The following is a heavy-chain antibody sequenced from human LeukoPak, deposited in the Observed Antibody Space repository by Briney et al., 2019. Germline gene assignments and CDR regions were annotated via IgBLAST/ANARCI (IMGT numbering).Heavy chain of an antibody. J-gene: IGHJ4*02. CDR3: ARTTDGYNFNGGY. V-gene: IGHV3-23*01. Sequence: GGSLRLSCAASGFTFSSYAMSWVRQAPGKGLEWVSAISGSGGSTYYADSVKGRFTISRDNSKNTLYLQMNSLRAEDTAVYYCARTTDGYNFNGGYWGQGTLVTVSS. D-gene: IGHD1-1*01. CDR1: GFTFSSYA. CDR2: ISGSGGST.